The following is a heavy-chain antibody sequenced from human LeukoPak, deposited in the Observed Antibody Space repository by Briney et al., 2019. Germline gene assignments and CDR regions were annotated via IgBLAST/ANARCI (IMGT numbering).Heavy chain of an antibody. CDR1: GFTFSSYA. J-gene: IGHJ4*02. V-gene: IGHV3-23*01. CDR2: ISGSGGST. Sequence: PGGSLRLSCAASGFTFSSYAMSWVRQAPGKGLEWVSRISGSGGSTHYADSVKGRFTISRDNSKNTLYLQMNSLRAEDTAVYYCARKQAGYYHFDYWGQGTLVTVSS. D-gene: IGHD3-22*01. CDR3: ARKQAGYYHFDY.